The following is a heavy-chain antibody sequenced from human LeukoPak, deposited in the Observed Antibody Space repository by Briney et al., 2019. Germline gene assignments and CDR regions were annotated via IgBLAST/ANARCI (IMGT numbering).Heavy chain of an antibody. CDR3: AKHFYGSGSGGDY. CDR2: IVGRGSST. Sequence: GGSLRLSCAASGFIFSNYAMSWVRQAPGTGLEWVSAIVGRGSSTYYADSVKGRFTISRDNSKNTLYLQMNSLRAEDTAVYYCAKHFYGSGSGGDYWGQGTLVTVSS. V-gene: IGHV3-23*01. CDR1: GFIFSNYA. J-gene: IGHJ4*02. D-gene: IGHD3-10*01.